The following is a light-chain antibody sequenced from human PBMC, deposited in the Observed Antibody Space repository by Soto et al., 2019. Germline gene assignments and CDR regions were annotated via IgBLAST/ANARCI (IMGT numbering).Light chain of an antibody. CDR3: QQRRNWPPEVT. CDR2: GAT. CDR1: QRVSSSN. Sequence: EIVLTQSPGTLSLPPVERATLSCSPSQRVSSSNLAWYQQKPDPAPRILIHGATSTATGIPDRSSGSGSGTDFTLTISSLDPQAFAVYYCQQRRNWPPEVTFGQGTRLDIK. J-gene: IGKJ5*01. V-gene: IGKV3D-20*02.